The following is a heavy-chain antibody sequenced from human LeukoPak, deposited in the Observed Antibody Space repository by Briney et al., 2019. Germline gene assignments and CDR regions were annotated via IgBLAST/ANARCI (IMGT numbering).Heavy chain of an antibody. V-gene: IGHV3-48*04. CDR3: AVVPYYFGY. CDR2: IGSSSSTI. J-gene: IGHJ4*02. D-gene: IGHD3-10*01. CDR1: GLTFSSYG. Sequence: GGSLRLSCAASGLTFSSYGLNWVRQAPGKGLEWLSYIGSSSSTIYYADSVKGRFTISRDNAENSLFLQMNSLRAEDTAVYYCAVVPYYFGYWGQGTLVTVSS.